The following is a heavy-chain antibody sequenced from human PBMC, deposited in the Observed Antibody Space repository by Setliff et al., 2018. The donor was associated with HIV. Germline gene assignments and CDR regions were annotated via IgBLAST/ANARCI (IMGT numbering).Heavy chain of an antibody. CDR2: VSGYNGDT. V-gene: IGHV1-18*01. D-gene: IGHD1-26*01. Sequence: ASVKVSCKASGYSFASYGIAWVRQAPGQGLEYMGWVSGYNGDTVYAQSFQGKATMTTDRSTTTGYMELRSLRSDDTAIYYCARDGGSYLRYFDYWGQGTLVTVSS. CDR3: ARDGGSYLRYFDY. J-gene: IGHJ4*02. CDR1: GYSFASYG.